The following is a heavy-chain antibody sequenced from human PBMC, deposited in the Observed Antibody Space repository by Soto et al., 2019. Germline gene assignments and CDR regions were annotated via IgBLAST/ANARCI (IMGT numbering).Heavy chain of an antibody. CDR1: GFTFSSYW. CDR2: ISNDGSST. D-gene: IGHD3-10*01. Sequence: EVQLVESGGGLVQPGGSLRLSCAASGFTFSSYWMHWVRQAPGKGLVWVSRISNDGSSTSYADSVKGRFTIPRDNAKNTLYLQMNSLRAEDTAVYYCTRSDYYGSGSYIYYYGMDVWGQGTTVTVSS. CDR3: TRSDYYGSGSYIYYYGMDV. V-gene: IGHV3-74*02. J-gene: IGHJ6*02.